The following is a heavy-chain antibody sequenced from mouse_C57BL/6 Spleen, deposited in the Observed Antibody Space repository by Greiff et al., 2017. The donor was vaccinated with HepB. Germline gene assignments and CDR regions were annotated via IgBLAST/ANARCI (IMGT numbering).Heavy chain of an antibody. J-gene: IGHJ4*01. CDR1: GYTFTSYW. CDR2: IHPNSGST. CDR3: AGGGSYYYAMDY. Sequence: QVQLQQPGAELVKPGASVKLSCKASGYTFTSYWMHWVKQRPGQGLEWIGMIHPNSGSTNYNEKFKSKATLTVDKSSSTAYMQLSSLTSEDSAVYYGAGGGSYYYAMDYWGQGTSVTVSS. V-gene: IGHV1-64*01.